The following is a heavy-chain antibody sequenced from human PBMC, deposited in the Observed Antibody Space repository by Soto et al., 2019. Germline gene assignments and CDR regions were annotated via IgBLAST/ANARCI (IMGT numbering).Heavy chain of an antibody. V-gene: IGHV4-59*08. CDR2: IYYSGST. CDR1: GGSISSYY. D-gene: IGHD3-9*01. J-gene: IGHJ5*02. Sequence: SETLSLTCTVSGGSISSYYWSWIRQPPGKGLEWIGYIYYSGSTNYNPSLKSRVTISVDTSKNQFSLKLSSVAAADTAVYYCARHLYYDILTGSRPYWFDPWGQGTLVTVSS. CDR3: ARHLYYDILTGSRPYWFDP.